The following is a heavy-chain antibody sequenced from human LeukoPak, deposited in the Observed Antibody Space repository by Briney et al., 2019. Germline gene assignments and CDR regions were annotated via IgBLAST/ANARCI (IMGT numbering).Heavy chain of an antibody. D-gene: IGHD1-7*01. J-gene: IGHJ4*02. CDR3: ASLIGTTDIDY. CDR1: GGSFSGYY. Sequence: SETLSLTCAVYGGSFSGYYRSWIRQPPGKGLEWIGEINHGGSTNYNPSLKSRVTISVDTSKNQFSLKLSSVTAADTAVYYCASLIGTTDIDYWGQGTLVTVSS. CDR2: INHGGST. V-gene: IGHV4-34*01.